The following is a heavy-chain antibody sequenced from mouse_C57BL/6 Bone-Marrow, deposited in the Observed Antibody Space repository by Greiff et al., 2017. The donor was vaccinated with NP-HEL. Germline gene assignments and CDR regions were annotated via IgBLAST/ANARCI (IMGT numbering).Heavy chain of an antibody. CDR1: GYTFTSYG. Sequence: QVHVKQSGAELARPGASVKLSCKASGYTFTSYGISWVKQRTGQGLEWIGEIYPRSGNTYYNEKFKGKATLTADNSSSTAYMELRSLTSEDSAVYFCAREGVYYSGSSSAYWGQGTLVTVSA. CDR2: IYPRSGNT. D-gene: IGHD1-1*01. J-gene: IGHJ3*01. CDR3: AREGVYYSGSSSAY. V-gene: IGHV1-81*01.